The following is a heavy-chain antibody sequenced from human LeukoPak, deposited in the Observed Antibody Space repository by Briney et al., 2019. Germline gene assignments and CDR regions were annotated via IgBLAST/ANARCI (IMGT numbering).Heavy chain of an antibody. J-gene: IGHJ4*02. CDR1: GGSFSGYY. CDR2: INHSGST. V-gene: IGHV4-34*01. Sequence: SETLSLTYAVYGGSFSGYYWSWIRQPPGKGLEWIGEINHSGSTNYNPSLKSRVTISVDTSRNQFSLKLSSVTAADTAVYYCARHDVIYSVWFGELFSSDYFDYWGQGTLVTVSS. D-gene: IGHD3-10*01. CDR3: ARHDVIYSVWFGELFSSDYFDY.